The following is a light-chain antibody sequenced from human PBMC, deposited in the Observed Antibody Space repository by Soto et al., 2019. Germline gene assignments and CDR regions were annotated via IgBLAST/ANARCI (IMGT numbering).Light chain of an antibody. J-gene: IGKJ1*01. V-gene: IGKV1-17*03. CDR2: GAF. Sequence: DIPMPQSPSAMSASVGDRVTITCRASQGISNYLVWVQQKSGEVPKRLIYGAFNLHSGVPSRFSGSGSGTEFTLTISSLQPEDSATYYCLQHNSHPWTFGQGTKVEIK. CDR3: LQHNSHPWT. CDR1: QGISNY.